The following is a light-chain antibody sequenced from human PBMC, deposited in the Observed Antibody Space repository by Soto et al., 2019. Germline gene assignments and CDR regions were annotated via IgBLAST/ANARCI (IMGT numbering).Light chain of an antibody. J-gene: IGLJ1*01. CDR1: SSDVGGYNY. CDR3: TSYTSSSTRV. CDR2: EVS. V-gene: IGLV2-14*01. Sequence: QSAMTQPVSVSGSPGQSITISCTGTSSDVGGYNYVSWYQHYPGKAPKLMIYEVSNRPSGVSNRFSGSKSGNTASLTISGFQTEDEADYYCTSYTSSSTRVFGTGTKVTVL.